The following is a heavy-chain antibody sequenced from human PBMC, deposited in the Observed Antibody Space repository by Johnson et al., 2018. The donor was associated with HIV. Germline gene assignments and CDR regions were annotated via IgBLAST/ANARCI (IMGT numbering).Heavy chain of an antibody. V-gene: IGHV3-20*04. D-gene: IGHD3-16*02. CDR1: GFTFDDYG. CDR2: IYWNGGST. CDR3: ARVVMITFGGVIALDAFDI. J-gene: IGHJ3*02. Sequence: VQLVESGGGVVQPGRSLRLSCAASGFTFDDYGMSRVRQAPGKGLEWISGIYWNGGSTGYADSVKGRFTISRDNAKNSLYLQMNSLRAEDTALYYCARVVMITFGGVIALDAFDIWGQGTMVTVSS.